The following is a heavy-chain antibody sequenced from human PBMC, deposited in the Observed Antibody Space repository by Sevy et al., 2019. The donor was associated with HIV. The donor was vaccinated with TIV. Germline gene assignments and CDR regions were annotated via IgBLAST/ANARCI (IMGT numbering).Heavy chain of an antibody. CDR3: ARDRCTITSCHEGNWFDP. Sequence: GGSLRLSCAASGFTFSSYSMNWVRQAPGKGLEWVSSISGLSNYLYYADSVKGRFTISRDNAKNSLYLQMNSLRPEDTAVYYCARDRCTITSCHEGNWFDPWGQGTLVTVSS. D-gene: IGHD2-2*01. CDR2: ISGLSNYL. J-gene: IGHJ5*02. CDR1: GFTFSSYS. V-gene: IGHV3-21*01.